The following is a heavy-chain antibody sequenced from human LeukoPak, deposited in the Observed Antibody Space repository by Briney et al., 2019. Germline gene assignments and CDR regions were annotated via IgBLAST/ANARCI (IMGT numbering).Heavy chain of an antibody. CDR3: AREHSHSNWIFDL. V-gene: IGHV3-30*03. D-gene: IGHD4-11*01. Sequence: PGGSLRLSCVASGFTFSDYGIQWVRQAPGKGLEWVAVVAKDGGHKVYSDSVKGRLSISRDNSKNTAFLQMDSLRAEDAAVYFCAREHSHSNWIFDLWGPGTPVTVSS. CDR2: VAKDGGHK. CDR1: GFTFSDYG. J-gene: IGHJ2*01.